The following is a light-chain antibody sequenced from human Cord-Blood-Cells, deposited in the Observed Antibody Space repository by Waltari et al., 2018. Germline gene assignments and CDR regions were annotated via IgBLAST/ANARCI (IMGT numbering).Light chain of an antibody. CDR2: AAS. CDR3: QQSYSTPQT. Sequence: DIQMTQSPSSLSASVGDRVTITCRASQSISSYLNWYQQKPGKAPKLLIYAASSLQSGVPSRFSGSGSATDFTLTISSLQPEDFATYYWQQSYSTPQTFGQGTKVEIK. CDR1: QSISSY. J-gene: IGKJ1*01. V-gene: IGKV1-39*01.